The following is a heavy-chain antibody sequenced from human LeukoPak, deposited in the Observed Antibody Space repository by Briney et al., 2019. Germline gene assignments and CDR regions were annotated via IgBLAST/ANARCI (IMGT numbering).Heavy chain of an antibody. CDR1: GYTFTSYG. V-gene: IGHV1-18*01. CDR2: ISDYNGNT. Sequence: ASVMVSCKASGYTFTSYGISWVRQAPGQGLEWMGWISDYNGNTNYAQKLQGRVTMTTDTSTSTAYMELRSLRSDDTAVYYCARVLSTIFGVVIDHAFDIWGQGTMVTVSS. D-gene: IGHD3-3*01. J-gene: IGHJ3*02. CDR3: ARVLSTIFGVVIDHAFDI.